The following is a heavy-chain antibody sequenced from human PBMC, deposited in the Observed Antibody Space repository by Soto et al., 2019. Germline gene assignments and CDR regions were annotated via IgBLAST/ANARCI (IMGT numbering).Heavy chain of an antibody. Sequence: EVQLLESGGGLVQPGRSLRLSCAASRFTFSRAAMTWVRQAPGKGLEWGSTITSDGFDTYYADSVKGRFSISRDNSNNTMYLQINSLRAEDTAVYYCSKSGDGYWGQGTLVTVSS. CDR2: ITSDGFDT. V-gene: IGHV3-23*01. D-gene: IGHD3-10*01. CDR1: RFTFSRAA. J-gene: IGHJ4*02. CDR3: SKSGDGY.